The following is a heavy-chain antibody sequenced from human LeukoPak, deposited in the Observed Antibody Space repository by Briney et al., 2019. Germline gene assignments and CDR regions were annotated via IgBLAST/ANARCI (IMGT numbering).Heavy chain of an antibody. J-gene: IGHJ4*02. CDR3: ARKGRYYDSSGYYYGY. CDR1: GYTFTSYG. D-gene: IGHD3-22*01. Sequence: ASVKVSCKASGYTFTSYGISWVRQAPGQGLEWMGWMNPNSGNTGYAQKFQGRVTMTRNTSISTAYMELSSLRSEDTAVYYCARKGRYYDSSGYYYGYWGQGTLVTVSS. CDR2: MNPNSGNT. V-gene: IGHV1-8*02.